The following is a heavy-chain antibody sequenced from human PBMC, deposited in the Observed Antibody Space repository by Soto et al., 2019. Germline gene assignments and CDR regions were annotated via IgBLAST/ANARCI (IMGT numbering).Heavy chain of an antibody. J-gene: IGHJ4*02. Sequence: PSETLSLTCSVSGASITSGDYYWSWVRQPPGKGLEWIGYIYYTGDGYYNPSLECRLSISLDSSKNQFSLELRSVSAADTAIYYRVGTGTMLHYWGQGTLVTVSS. CDR1: GASITSGDYY. CDR3: VGTGTMLHY. D-gene: IGHD1-7*01. CDR2: IYYTGDG. V-gene: IGHV4-30-4*08.